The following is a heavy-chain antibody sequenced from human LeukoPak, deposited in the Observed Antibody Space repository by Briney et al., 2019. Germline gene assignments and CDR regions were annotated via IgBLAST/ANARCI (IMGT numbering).Heavy chain of an antibody. CDR1: GGTFSSYA. CDR3: AALPGIPRYFDL. D-gene: IGHD3-10*01. Sequence: ASVKVSCKASGGTFSSYAISWVRQAPGQGLGWMGGIIPIFGTANYAQRFQGRVTITADKSTSTAYMELSSLRSEDTAVYYCAALPGIPRYFDLWGRGTLVTVSS. J-gene: IGHJ2*01. CDR2: IIPIFGTA. V-gene: IGHV1-69*06.